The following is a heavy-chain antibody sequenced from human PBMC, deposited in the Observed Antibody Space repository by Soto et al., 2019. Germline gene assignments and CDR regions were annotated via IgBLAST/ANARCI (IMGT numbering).Heavy chain of an antibody. D-gene: IGHD4-17*01. J-gene: IGHJ4*02. CDR2: VSGNGGVT. CDR1: GFTYTAYA. CDR3: AKWGRRYGEQCDS. Sequence: EVQLLESGGGLVRPGGSLRISCAASGFTYTAYAMRWVRQAPGKGLEWGSAVSGNGGVTFYADSVKGRFTISRDNSKNTVYMQLNSMRAEDTDVYYCAKWGRRYGEQCDSWGQGTLVTVPS. V-gene: IGHV3-23*01.